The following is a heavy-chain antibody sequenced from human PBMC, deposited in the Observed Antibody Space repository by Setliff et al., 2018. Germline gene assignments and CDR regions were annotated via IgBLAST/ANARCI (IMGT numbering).Heavy chain of an antibody. D-gene: IGHD5-18*01. CDR3: ATFRGYTYGYDY. J-gene: IGHJ4*02. CDR2: ISAYNANT. CDR1: GYIFTSYA. Sequence: ASVKVSCKASGYIFTSYAINWVRQAPGQGLEWMGSISAYNANTIYAQNFQGRVTMTTDASTNTAYMELRSLGSDDTAVYYCATFRGYTYGYDYWGQGTLVTVSS. V-gene: IGHV1-18*01.